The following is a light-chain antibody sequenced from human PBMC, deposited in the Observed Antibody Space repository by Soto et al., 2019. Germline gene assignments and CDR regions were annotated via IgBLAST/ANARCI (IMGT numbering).Light chain of an antibody. J-gene: IGLJ2*01. CDR1: SSNIGDNS. CDR3: AAWDDSLNGPV. V-gene: IGLV1-44*01. Sequence: QSVLTQPPSASGTPGQRVTISCSGRSSNIGDNSVNWYQQLPGPAPKLLVHSNNRRPSGVPDRFSGSKSGTSASLAISGLQSVDEADYYCAAWDDSLNGPVFGGGTKLTVL. CDR2: SNN.